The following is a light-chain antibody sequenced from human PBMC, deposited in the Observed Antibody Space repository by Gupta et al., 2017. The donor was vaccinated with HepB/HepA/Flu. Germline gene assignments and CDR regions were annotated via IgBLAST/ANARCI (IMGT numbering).Light chain of an antibody. CDR3: QHEDCVLSS. CDR1: QSVFHSTNNQNY. J-gene: IGKJ2*04. CDR2: WAS. V-gene: IGKV4-1*01. Sequence: DIVMTQSPDSLAVSLGERATINCESSQSVFHSTNNQNYLAWYQLKPGQPPKLLIYWASSRECGVPDRFSGSGYGTDFTLTISSLQAEDVAVYYCQHEDCVLSSFGQGTKVDIK.